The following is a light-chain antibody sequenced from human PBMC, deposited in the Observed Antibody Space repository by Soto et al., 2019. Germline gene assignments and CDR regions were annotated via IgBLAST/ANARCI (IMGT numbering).Light chain of an antibody. CDR1: QSVNSY. CDR2: DAS. CDR3: QHRINWPLT. V-gene: IGKV3-11*01. J-gene: IGKJ4*01. Sequence: EIVLTQSPATLSLSPGERATLSCRASQSVNSYLAWYQQRPGQAPRPLIYDASNRATGIPARFSGSGSGTDFTLTISSLEPEDFAVYYCQHRINWPLTFGGGTKVEIK.